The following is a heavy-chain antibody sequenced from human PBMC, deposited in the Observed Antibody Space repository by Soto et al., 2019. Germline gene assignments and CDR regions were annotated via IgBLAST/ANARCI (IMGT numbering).Heavy chain of an antibody. D-gene: IGHD3-9*01. CDR2: IYYSGST. CDR1: GGSISSGGYY. Sequence: SETLSLTCTVSGGSISSGGYYWSWIRQHPGKGLEWIGYIYYSGSTYCNPSLKSRVTISVDTSKNQFSLKLSSVTAADTAVYYCARAGGTLRYFDWLSDPFDYWGQGTLVTVSS. CDR3: ARAGGTLRYFDWLSDPFDY. V-gene: IGHV4-31*03. J-gene: IGHJ4*02.